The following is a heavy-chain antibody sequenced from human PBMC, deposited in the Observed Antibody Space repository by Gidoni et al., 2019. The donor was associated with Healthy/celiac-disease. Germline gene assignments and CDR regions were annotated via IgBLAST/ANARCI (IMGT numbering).Heavy chain of an antibody. CDR1: GFTFSSYS. V-gene: IGHV3-21*01. Sequence: EVQLVESGGGLVKPGGSLRLSCAASGFTFSSYSMNWVRQAPGKGLEWVSSISSSSSYIYYADSVKGRFTISRDNAKNSLYLQMNSLRAEDTAVYYCAREGGRAVPHDYWGQGTLVTVSS. CDR3: AREGGRAVPHDY. D-gene: IGHD3-16*01. CDR2: ISSSSSYI. J-gene: IGHJ4*02.